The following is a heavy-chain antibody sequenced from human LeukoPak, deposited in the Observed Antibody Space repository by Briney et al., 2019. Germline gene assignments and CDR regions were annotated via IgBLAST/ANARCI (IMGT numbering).Heavy chain of an antibody. J-gene: IGHJ4*02. CDR3: AGSLKDRGGSSWYRAVSYYFDY. V-gene: IGHV1-2*02. CDR1: GYTFTGYY. CDR2: INPNSGGT. D-gene: IGHD6-13*01. Sequence: EASVKVSCKASGYTFTGYYMHWVRQAPGQGLEWMGWINPNSGGTNYAQKFQGRVTMTRDTSISTAYIELSRLRSDDTAVYYCAGSLKDRGGSSWYRAVSYYFDYWGQGTLVTVSS.